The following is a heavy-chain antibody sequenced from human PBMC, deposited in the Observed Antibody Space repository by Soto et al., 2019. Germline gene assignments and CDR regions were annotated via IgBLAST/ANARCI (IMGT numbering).Heavy chain of an antibody. CDR3: ARDKGYCSDTRCPDFDY. V-gene: IGHV1-69*04. CDR2: VIPNLGVT. Sequence: SVKVSCKASGGTLSSYTFSWVRQAPGQGLEWMGRVIPNLGVTNYAKKFQGRFTIVVDTSTSTAYMELNSLRYEDTAVYYCARDKGYCSDTRCPDFDYWGQGTLVTVSS. J-gene: IGHJ4*02. CDR1: GGTLSSYT. D-gene: IGHD2-15*01.